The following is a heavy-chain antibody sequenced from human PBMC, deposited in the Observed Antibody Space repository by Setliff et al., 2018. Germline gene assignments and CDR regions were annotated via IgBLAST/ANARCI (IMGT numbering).Heavy chain of an antibody. Sequence: PGGSLRLSCAASGFTFSSYSINWVRQAPGKGLEWVSYISSSSSTIYYADSVKGRFTISRDNAKNSLYLQMNSLRAEDTAVYYCARDRDSGSYFLRYFDYWGQGTLVTVSS. D-gene: IGHD1-26*01. CDR1: GFTFSSYS. CDR3: ARDRDSGSYFLRYFDY. J-gene: IGHJ4*02. V-gene: IGHV3-48*01. CDR2: ISSSSSTI.